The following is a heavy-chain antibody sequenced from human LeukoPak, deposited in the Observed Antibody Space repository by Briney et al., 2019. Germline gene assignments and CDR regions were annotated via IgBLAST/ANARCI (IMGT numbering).Heavy chain of an antibody. D-gene: IGHD4-17*01. J-gene: IGHJ2*01. CDR2: MNPNSGNT. CDR1: GYTFTSYD. Sequence: ASVKVSCKASGYTFTSYDINWVRQATGQGLEWSGWMNPNSGNTGYAQKFQGRVTMTRDTSISTAYMELSRLRSDDTAAYYCARTSGTVTTSSWYFDLWGRGTLVTVSS. V-gene: IGHV1-8*01. CDR3: ARTSGTVTTSSWYFDL.